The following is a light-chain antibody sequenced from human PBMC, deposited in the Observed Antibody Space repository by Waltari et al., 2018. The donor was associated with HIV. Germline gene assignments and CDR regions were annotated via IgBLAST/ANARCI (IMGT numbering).Light chain of an antibody. J-gene: IGLJ2*01. V-gene: IGLV2-8*01. CDR1: SRDVGGYKS. CDR3: SSYAGSNNVV. Sequence: QSALTQPPSASGSPGRSVTISCTGTSRDVGGYKSVSWYQQHPGKAPQVMIYEVSKRPSGVPDRFSGSKSGNTASLTVSGLQAEDEADYYCSSYAGSNNVVFGGGTKLTVL. CDR2: EVS.